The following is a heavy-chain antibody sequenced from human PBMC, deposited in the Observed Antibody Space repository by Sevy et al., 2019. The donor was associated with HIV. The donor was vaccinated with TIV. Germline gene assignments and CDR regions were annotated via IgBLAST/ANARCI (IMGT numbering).Heavy chain of an antibody. J-gene: IGHJ5*02. Sequence: GGSLRLSCAASGFTFSSYGMHWVRQAPGKGLEWVAVISYDGSNKYYADSEKGRFTISRDNSKNTLYLQMNSLRAEDTAVYYCAKASSPYYYDSSGYYYVEDWFDPWGQGTLVTVSS. D-gene: IGHD3-22*01. CDR1: GFTFSSYG. CDR3: AKASSPYYYDSSGYYYVEDWFDP. V-gene: IGHV3-30*18. CDR2: ISYDGSNK.